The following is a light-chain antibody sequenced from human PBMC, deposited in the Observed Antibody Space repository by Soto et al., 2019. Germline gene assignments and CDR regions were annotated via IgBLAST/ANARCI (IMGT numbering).Light chain of an antibody. Sequence: QSVLTQPPSVSGAPGQRVTISCTGSSSNIGAGYDVHWYQQRPGTAPKLLIFGNINRPSGVPDRFSGSKSGTSASLAITGLQAEDEGDYYCQSYDSTLSARDVFGTGTKFTVL. CDR2: GNI. J-gene: IGLJ1*01. CDR3: QSYDSTLSARDV. V-gene: IGLV1-40*01. CDR1: SSNIGAGYD.